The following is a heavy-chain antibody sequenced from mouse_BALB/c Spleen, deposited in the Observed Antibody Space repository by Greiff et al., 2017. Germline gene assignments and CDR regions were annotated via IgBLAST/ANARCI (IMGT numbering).Heavy chain of an antibody. CDR1: GYTFTSYW. Sequence: QVQLQQSGAELAKPGASVKMSCKASGYTFTSYWMHWVKQRPGQGLEWIGYINPSTGYTEYNQKFKDKATLTADKSSSTAYMQLSSLTSEDSAVYYCARGDYGKETWFADWGQGTLVTVSA. V-gene: IGHV1-7*01. J-gene: IGHJ3*01. CDR2: INPSTGYT. D-gene: IGHD1-1*01. CDR3: ARGDYGKETWFAD.